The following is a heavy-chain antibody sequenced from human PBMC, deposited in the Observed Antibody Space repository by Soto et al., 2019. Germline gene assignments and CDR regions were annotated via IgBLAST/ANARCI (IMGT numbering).Heavy chain of an antibody. D-gene: IGHD6-13*01. CDR3: ARGTSSGWYHDY. CDR2: ISYDGSNK. Sequence: QVQLVESGGGVVQPGRSLRLSCAASGFTFSSYPMHWVRQAPGKGLEWVALISYDGSNKYYPDSVKGRFTISRDNSKNTLYLQVNSLTAEDTAVYYCARGTSSGWYHDYWGQGTLVTVSS. J-gene: IGHJ4*02. CDR1: GFTFSSYP. V-gene: IGHV3-30-3*01.